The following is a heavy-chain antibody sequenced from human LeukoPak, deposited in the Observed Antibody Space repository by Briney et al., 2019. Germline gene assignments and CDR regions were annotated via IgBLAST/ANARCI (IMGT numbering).Heavy chain of an antibody. CDR2: ISYSGST. CDR1: GGSLSILY. V-gene: IGHV4-59*12. Sequence: SETPSLTCTLSGGSLSILYASGLRDPPQGGLGWIGYISYSGSTNYNPSLKSRVTISVNTSRNQFSLKLSSVTAADAAVYYCARGRVISSSWQYDAFDSWGQGTMVTVSS. J-gene: IGHJ3*02. D-gene: IGHD6-13*01. CDR3: ARGRVISSSWQYDAFDS.